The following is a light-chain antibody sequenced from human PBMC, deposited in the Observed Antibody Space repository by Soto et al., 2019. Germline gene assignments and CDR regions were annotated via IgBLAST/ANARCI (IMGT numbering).Light chain of an antibody. J-gene: IGKJ4*01. CDR2: ATF. CDR3: LQDYNYPLT. V-gene: IGKV1-6*01. Sequence: AIQMTQFPSSLSASVVDRVTITCLASQDIRSDLGWYQQRPGKAPKLLIYATFSLQSGVPSRFSGSGSGTDFTLTISSLQPEDFATYYCLQDYNYPLTFGGGTKVDI. CDR1: QDIRSD.